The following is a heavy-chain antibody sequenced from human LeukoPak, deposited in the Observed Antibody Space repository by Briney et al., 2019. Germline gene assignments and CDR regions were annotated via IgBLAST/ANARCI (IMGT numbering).Heavy chain of an antibody. CDR2: MCYIGST. Sequence: PSETLSLTCTVSGVSISNYYWSWIRQPPGRGLEWIGYMCYIGSTNYNPSLKSRVTISVDTSKNQFSLKLSSVTAADTAVYFCARDLSDTRGGYFDYWGQGTLVTVSS. CDR3: ARDLSDTRGGYFDY. CDR1: GVSISNYY. J-gene: IGHJ4*02. V-gene: IGHV4-59*01. D-gene: IGHD3-16*01.